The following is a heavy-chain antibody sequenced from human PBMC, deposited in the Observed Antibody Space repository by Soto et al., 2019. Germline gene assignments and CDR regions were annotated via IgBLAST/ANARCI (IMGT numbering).Heavy chain of an antibody. CDR2: ISGSGGST. Sequence: GGSLRLSCAASGFTFSTYAMSWVRQAPGKGLEWVSAISGSGGSTYYADSVKGRFTISRDNSKNTLYLQMNSLRAEDTAVYYCAKVWEGFADTRDWFDSWRQGSLDTVS. D-gene: IGHD3-16*01. V-gene: IGHV3-23*01. J-gene: IGHJ5*01. CDR3: AKVWEGFADTRDWFDS. CDR1: GFTFSTYA.